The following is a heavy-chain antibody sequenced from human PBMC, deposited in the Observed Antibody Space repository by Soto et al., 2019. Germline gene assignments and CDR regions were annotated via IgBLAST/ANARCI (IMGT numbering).Heavy chain of an antibody. CDR2: ISYDGSNK. CDR1: GFTFSSYG. CDR3: AREELAAGTIHNYGMDV. V-gene: IGHV3-30*03. J-gene: IGHJ6*02. Sequence: PGGSLRLSCAASGFTFSSYGMHWVRQAPGKGLEWVAVISYDGSNKYYADSVKGRFTISRDNSKNTLYLQMNSLRAEDTAVYYCAREELAAGTIHNYGMDVWGQGTTVTVSS. D-gene: IGHD6-13*01.